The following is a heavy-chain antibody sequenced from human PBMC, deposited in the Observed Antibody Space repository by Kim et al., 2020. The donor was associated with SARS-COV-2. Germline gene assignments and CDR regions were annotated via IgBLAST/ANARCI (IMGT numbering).Heavy chain of an antibody. CDR1: GFTFSSYP. D-gene: IGHD2-2*01. J-gene: IGHJ4*02. Sequence: GGSLRLSCSASGFTFSSYPIHWVRQTPGKGLEYVSAISNTGSATYYTDSVRGRFTVSRDNSKNTVDLQMSRLTTEDTALYYCVKAVPFMPEFWGQGSLVT. CDR2: ISNTGSAT. CDR3: VKAVPFMPEF. V-gene: IGHV3-64D*09.